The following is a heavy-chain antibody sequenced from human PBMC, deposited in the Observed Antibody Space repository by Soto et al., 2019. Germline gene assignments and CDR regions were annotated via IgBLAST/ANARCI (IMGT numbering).Heavy chain of an antibody. CDR3: ARDQEGSGYYYVHDAFDI. CDR2: ISYDGSNK. CDR1: GFTFSSYA. J-gene: IGHJ3*02. V-gene: IGHV3-30-3*01. D-gene: IGHD3-22*01. Sequence: GGSLRLSCAASGFTFSSYAMHWVRQAPGKGLEWVAVISYDGSNKYYADSVKGRFTISRDNSKNTLYLQMNSLRAEDTAVYYCARDQEGSGYYYVHDAFDIWGQGTMVTVSS.